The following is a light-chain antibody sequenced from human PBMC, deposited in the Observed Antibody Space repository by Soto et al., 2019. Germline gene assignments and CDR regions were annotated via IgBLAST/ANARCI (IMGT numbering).Light chain of an antibody. J-gene: IGKJ3*01. CDR3: QQYGSSVFS. CDR2: AAS. Sequence: TQSPSSVSASVGDRVTITCRASQSVSSSFLAWYQQKPGQAPRLLIYAASRRATGIPDRFSGSGSGTDFTLTISRLEPEDFAVYYCQQYGSSVFSFGPGTKVDIK. V-gene: IGKV3-20*01. CDR1: QSVSSSF.